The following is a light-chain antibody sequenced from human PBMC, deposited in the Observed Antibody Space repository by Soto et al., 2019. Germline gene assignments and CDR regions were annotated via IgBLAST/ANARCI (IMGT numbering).Light chain of an antibody. CDR1: SSDVGGYNY. J-gene: IGLJ2*01. CDR3: SSYAGSNNFVV. Sequence: QSALTQPPSASGSPGQSVTISCTGTSSDVGGYNYVSWYQQYPGKAPKLMIYEVSKRPSGVPDRFSGSKSANTASLTVSGLQAVDEADYYCSSYAGSNNFVVFGGGTKVTVL. CDR2: EVS. V-gene: IGLV2-8*01.